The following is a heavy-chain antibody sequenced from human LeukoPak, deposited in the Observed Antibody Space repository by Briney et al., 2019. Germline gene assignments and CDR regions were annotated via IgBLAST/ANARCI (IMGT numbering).Heavy chain of an antibody. Sequence: ASVKVSCKVSGYTLTELSMHWVRQAPRKGLEWMGGFDPEDGETIYAQKFQGRVTMTEDTSTDTAYMELSSLRSEDTAVYYCATRLLYGDYVLPIHWGQGTLVTVSS. V-gene: IGHV1-24*01. CDR1: GYTLTELS. CDR2: FDPEDGET. J-gene: IGHJ4*02. D-gene: IGHD4-17*01. CDR3: ATRLLYGDYVLPIH.